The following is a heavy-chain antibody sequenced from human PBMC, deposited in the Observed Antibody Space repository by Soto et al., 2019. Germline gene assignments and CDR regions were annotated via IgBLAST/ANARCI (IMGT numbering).Heavy chain of an antibody. D-gene: IGHD3-10*01. J-gene: IGHJ4*02. Sequence: SETLSLTCTVSGGSISSSSYYWGWIRQPPGKGLEWIGSIYYSGSTYYNPSLKSRVTISVDTSKNQFSLKLSSVTAADTAVYYCARPTYYYGSGYYFDFWGQGTLVTVSS. CDR2: IYYSGST. CDR1: GGSISSSSYY. V-gene: IGHV4-39*01. CDR3: ARPTYYYGSGYYFDF.